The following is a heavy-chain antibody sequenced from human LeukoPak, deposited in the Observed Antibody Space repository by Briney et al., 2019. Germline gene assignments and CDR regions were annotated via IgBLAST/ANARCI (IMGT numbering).Heavy chain of an antibody. CDR2: ISYDGSKK. CDR3: ARDDYHYGMDV. J-gene: IGHJ6*02. V-gene: IGHV3-30-3*01. Sequence: GGSLRLPCAASGFTFSSYAMHWVRQAPGKGLEWVAVISYDGSKKYYADSVKGRFTISRDNSKNTLYLQMNSLRAEDTAVHYCARDDYHYGMDVWGQGTTVTVSS. CDR1: GFTFSSYA.